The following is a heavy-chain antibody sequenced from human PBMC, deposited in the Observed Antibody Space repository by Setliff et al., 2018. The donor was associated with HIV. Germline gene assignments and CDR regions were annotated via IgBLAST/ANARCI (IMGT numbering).Heavy chain of an antibody. V-gene: IGHV3-73*01. CDR3: TRRVSGYSSGSYYYHYMDV. J-gene: IGHJ6*03. CDR1: GFAFSGSA. D-gene: IGHD3-22*01. Sequence: GGSLRLSCAASGFAFSGSAMHWVRQASGKGLEWVGHIRNKANNYATAYAASVKGRFTISRDDSKRTAYLQMNGLKTDDTAVYYCTRRVSGYSSGSYYYHYMDVWGKGTTVTVSS. CDR2: IRNKANNYAT.